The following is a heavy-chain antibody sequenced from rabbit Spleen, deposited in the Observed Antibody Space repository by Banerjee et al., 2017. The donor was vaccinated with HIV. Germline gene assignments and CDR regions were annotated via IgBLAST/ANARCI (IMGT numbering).Heavy chain of an antibody. CDR3: ARDAGTYDYIDGYFNL. J-gene: IGHJ4*01. CDR1: GFSFSRSYD. V-gene: IGHV1S40*01. CDR2: IYTGNGHP. D-gene: IGHD4-2*01. Sequence: VESGGGLVKPGTSLTLTCTASGFSFSRSYDMCWVRQAPGKGLEWIGCIYTGNGHPHYASWAKGRVTISTTSSTTVTLQMTSLTAADTATYFCARDAGTYDYIDGYFNLWGPGTLVSVS.